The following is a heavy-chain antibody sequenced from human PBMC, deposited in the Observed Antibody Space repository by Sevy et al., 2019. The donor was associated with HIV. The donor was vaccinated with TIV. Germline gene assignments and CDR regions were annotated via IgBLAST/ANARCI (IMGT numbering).Heavy chain of an antibody. V-gene: IGHV3-30*02. CDR1: GFTFSYSG. CDR3: AKNTAAVGTGGFDY. CDR2: IQYDGRNT. D-gene: IGHD6-13*01. Sequence: GGSLRLSCTTSGFTFSYSGMHWVRQAPGKGLEWVTFIQYDGRNTHYADSVKGRFTISRDNSKNTLYRQMNSLRGDDTAVYYCAKNTAAVGTGGFDYWGQGALVTVSS. J-gene: IGHJ4*02.